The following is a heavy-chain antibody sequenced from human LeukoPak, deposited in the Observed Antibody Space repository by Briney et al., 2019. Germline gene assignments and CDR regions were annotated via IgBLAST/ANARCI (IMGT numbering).Heavy chain of an antibody. J-gene: IGHJ6*02. CDR3: AGGRSSYSLDYYYYGMDV. D-gene: IGHD6-13*01. CDR2: ISAYNGNT. V-gene: IGHV1-18*01. CDR1: GYTFTSYG. Sequence: ASVKVSCKASGYTFTSYGISWVRQAPGQGLEWMGWISAYNGNTNYAQKLQGRVTMTTDTSTSTAYMELRSLRPDDTAVYYCAGGRSSYSLDYYYYGMDVWGQGTTVTVSS.